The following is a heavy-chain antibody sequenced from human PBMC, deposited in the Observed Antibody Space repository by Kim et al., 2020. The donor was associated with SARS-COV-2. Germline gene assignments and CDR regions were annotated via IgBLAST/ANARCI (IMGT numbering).Heavy chain of an antibody. CDR2: IRSKTDGGTT. J-gene: IGHJ4*02. CDR3: TTDIYYYDSSGYYYQLFDY. Sequence: GGSLRLSCAASGFTFSNAWMSWVRQAPGKGLEWVGGIRSKTDGGTTDYAVPVKGRITISRDDSKNTLHLQMNRLKTADTAVYYCTTDIYYYDSSGYYYQLFDYWGRGTLVTVSS. D-gene: IGHD3-22*01. V-gene: IGHV3-15*01. CDR1: GFTFSNAW.